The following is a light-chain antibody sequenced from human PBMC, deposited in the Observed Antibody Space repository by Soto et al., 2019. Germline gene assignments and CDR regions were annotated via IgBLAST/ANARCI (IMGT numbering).Light chain of an antibody. CDR3: QQCYMGWT. CDR2: DAS. V-gene: IGKV1-5*01. CDR1: QSISRS. Sequence: DIQMTQSPSTLSASVGDRVTITCRASQSISRSLAWYQHQPGKVPKLLIYDASSLESGVPSRFSGIGSGTEFTLSISSLQPEDFGTYYCQQCYMGWTFGQGTKVDIK. J-gene: IGKJ1*01.